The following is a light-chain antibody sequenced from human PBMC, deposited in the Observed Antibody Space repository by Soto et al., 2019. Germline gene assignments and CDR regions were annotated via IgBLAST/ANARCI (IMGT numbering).Light chain of an antibody. Sequence: QSVLTQSPSASASLGASVKLTCTLSSGHSSYAIAWHEQQPEKGPWYLMKLNSDGSHSKGDGIPDRFSGSSSGAERYLTISSLQSEDEADYYCQTWGTGIHGVFGGGIKVTVL. CDR1: SGHSSYA. V-gene: IGLV4-69*01. CDR3: QTWGTGIHGV. J-gene: IGLJ2*01. CDR2: LNSDGSH.